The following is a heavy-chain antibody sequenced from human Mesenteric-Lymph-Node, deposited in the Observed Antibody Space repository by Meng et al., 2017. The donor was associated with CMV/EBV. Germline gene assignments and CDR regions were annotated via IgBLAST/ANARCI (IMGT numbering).Heavy chain of an antibody. Sequence: GESLKISCAASGYTFDDYAMYWVRQAPGKGLEWVSVIYSGGSTYYADAVKGRFTISRDNSKNTLYLQMNSLRAEDTAVYYCARGLSSKAALCMDVWGQGTTVTVSS. J-gene: IGHJ6*02. D-gene: IGHD6-6*01. CDR2: IYSGGST. CDR1: GYTFDDYA. V-gene: IGHV3-66*02. CDR3: ARGLSSKAALCMDV.